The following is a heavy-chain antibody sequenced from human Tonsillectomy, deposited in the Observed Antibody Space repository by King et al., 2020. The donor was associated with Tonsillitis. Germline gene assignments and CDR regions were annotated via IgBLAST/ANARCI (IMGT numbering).Heavy chain of an antibody. J-gene: IGHJ5*02. D-gene: IGHD2-15*01. Sequence: QLQESGPGLVKPSQTLSLTCAISGDSVSSNSAAWNWIRQSPSRGLEWLGRTYYRSKWHNDYALSVQSRITINPDTSKNQFSLQLNSVTPEDTAVYYCARELSCSGGSCYSGWFDPWGQGTQVTVSS. CDR2: TYYRSKWHN. CDR3: ARELSCSGGSCYSGWFDP. V-gene: IGHV6-1*01. CDR1: GDSVSSNSAA.